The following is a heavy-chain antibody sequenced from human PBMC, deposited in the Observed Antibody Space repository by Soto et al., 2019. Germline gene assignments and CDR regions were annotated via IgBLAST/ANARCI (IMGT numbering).Heavy chain of an antibody. CDR3: ARSPSRMAAETQLDP. D-gene: IGHD5-18*01. CDR2: INGGAGDT. V-gene: IGHV1-3*01. J-gene: IGHJ5*02. Sequence: ASVTLSCQASGYTITSYAIHWVRQAPGQRLEWMGWINGGAGDTLYSQNFQGRVSFTRDTATNTAFMDLSSLNSEDTAVYYCARSPSRMAAETQLDPWGQGSLVTVSS. CDR1: GYTITSYA.